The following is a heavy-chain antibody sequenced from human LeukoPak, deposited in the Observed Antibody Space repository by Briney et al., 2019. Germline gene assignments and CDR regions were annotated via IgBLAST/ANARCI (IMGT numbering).Heavy chain of an antibody. Sequence: SETLSLTCTVSGGSISSYYWSCIRQPPGKGLEWIGYMQYTGSTNYNPSLKSRVTISLDSSNSQLSLKLKSVTAADTAVYFCARVRRFNGPYNVYFDYWGQGTLVTVSS. V-gene: IGHV4-59*01. CDR2: MQYTGST. D-gene: IGHD2-8*01. CDR1: GGSISSYY. CDR3: ARVRRFNGPYNVYFDY. J-gene: IGHJ4*02.